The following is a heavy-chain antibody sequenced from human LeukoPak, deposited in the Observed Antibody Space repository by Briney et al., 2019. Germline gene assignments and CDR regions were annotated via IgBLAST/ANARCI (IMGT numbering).Heavy chain of an antibody. D-gene: IGHD3-22*01. CDR1: GVSISSSHYY. Sequence: SETLSLTCNVFGVSISSSHYYWGWIRQPPGKGLEWIGSIYYSGSTYYNPSLRTRVTFSVDTSKNQFSLKLSSVTAADTAVYYCAILPARDTYYYDTIGYYRPGVTWGQGTLVTVSS. CDR3: AILPARDTYYYDTIGYYRPGVT. V-gene: IGHV4-39*07. CDR2: IYYSGST. J-gene: IGHJ5*02.